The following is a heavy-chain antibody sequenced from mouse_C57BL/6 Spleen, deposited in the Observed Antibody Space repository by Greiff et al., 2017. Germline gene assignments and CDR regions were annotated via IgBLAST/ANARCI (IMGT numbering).Heavy chain of an antibody. D-gene: IGHD4-1*01. Sequence: EVMLVESGGGLVKPGGSLKLSCAASGFTFSDYGMHWVRQAPEKGLEWVAYISSGSSTIYYADTVKGRFTISRDNAKNTLFLQMTSLRSEDTAMYYGARRTGKRNYYFDYWGQGTTLTVSS. CDR3: ARRTGKRNYYFDY. J-gene: IGHJ2*01. V-gene: IGHV5-17*01. CDR2: ISSGSSTI. CDR1: GFTFSDYG.